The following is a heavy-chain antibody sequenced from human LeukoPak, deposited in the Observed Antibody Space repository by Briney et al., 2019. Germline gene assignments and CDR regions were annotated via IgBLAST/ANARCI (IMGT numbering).Heavy chain of an antibody. CDR2: IKQDGSEK. Sequence: GGSLRLSCAASGFTFSSYWMSWVRQAPGKGLEWVANIKQDGSEKYYVDSMKGRFTISRDNAKNSLYLQMISLRAEDTAVYYCARDISYYGSGSYYPFDYWGQGTLVTVSS. J-gene: IGHJ4*02. CDR1: GFTFSSYW. CDR3: ARDISYYGSGSYYPFDY. D-gene: IGHD3-10*01. V-gene: IGHV3-7*01.